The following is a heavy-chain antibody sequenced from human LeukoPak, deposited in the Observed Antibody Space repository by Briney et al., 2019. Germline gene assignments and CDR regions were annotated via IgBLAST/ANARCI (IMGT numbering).Heavy chain of an antibody. CDR3: ACKTTAAVGTFDY. D-gene: IGHD6-13*01. CDR1: GGSISSDNW. CDR2: IHHSGGR. V-gene: IGHV4-4*02. J-gene: IGHJ4*02. Sequence: PSGTLSLTCAVSGGSISSDNWWSWVRQPPGKGLEWIGEIHHSGGRNYNPSLKSRVIISVDKSKNQFSLKLSSVTVADTALYYCACKTTAAVGTFDYWGQGTLVTVSS.